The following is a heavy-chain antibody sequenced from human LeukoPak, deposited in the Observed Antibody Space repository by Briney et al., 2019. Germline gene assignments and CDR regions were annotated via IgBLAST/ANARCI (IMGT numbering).Heavy chain of an antibody. Sequence: PSETLSLTCTVSGGSIRSSYWSWIRQPPGKGLEWIGHIHYSGSTNYNPSLKSRVTISVDTSKNQFSLKLSSVTAADTAVYYCAREGYYDSSGYYNFDYWGQGTLVTVSS. CDR3: AREGYYDSSGYYNFDY. J-gene: IGHJ4*02. CDR1: GGSIRSSY. V-gene: IGHV4-59*12. CDR2: IHYSGST. D-gene: IGHD3-22*01.